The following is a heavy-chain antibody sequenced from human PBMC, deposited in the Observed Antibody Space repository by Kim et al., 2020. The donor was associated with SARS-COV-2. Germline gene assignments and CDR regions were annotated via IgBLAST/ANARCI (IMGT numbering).Heavy chain of an antibody. Sequence: GGSLRLSCAASGFTFSDYYMSWIRQAPGKGLEWVSYISSSGSTIYYADSVKGRFTISRDNAKNSLYLQMNSLRAEDTAVYYCARTGDFDDGGNPHYYYYYGMDVWGQGTTVTVSS. D-gene: IGHD2-15*01. CDR2: ISSSGSTI. V-gene: IGHV3-11*04. J-gene: IGHJ6*02. CDR1: GFTFSDYY. CDR3: ARTGDFDDGGNPHYYYYYGMDV.